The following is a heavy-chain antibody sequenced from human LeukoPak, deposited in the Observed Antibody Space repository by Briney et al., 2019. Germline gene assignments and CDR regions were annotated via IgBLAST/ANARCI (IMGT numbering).Heavy chain of an antibody. V-gene: IGHV4-61*02. J-gene: IGHJ4*02. Sequence: NPSQTLSLTCTVSGGSISSGSYYWSWIRQPAGKGLEWIGRIYTSGSTNYNPSLKSRVTISVDTSKNQFSLNLSSVTAADTAVYYCAREPSAAAGPESFDFWGQGTLVTVSS. CDR3: AREPSAAAGPESFDF. CDR2: IYTSGST. D-gene: IGHD6-13*01. CDR1: GGSISSGSYY.